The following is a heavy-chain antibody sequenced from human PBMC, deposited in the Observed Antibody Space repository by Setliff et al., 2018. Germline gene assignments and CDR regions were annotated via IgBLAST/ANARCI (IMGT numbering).Heavy chain of an antibody. CDR1: DFSVTTNY. CDR3: ARGQQWELLPPYFDY. CDR2: ISGDSVYI. V-gene: IGHV3-66*03. D-gene: IGHD1-26*01. J-gene: IGHJ4*02. Sequence: SLRLSCAASDFSVTTNYMNWVRQAPGKGLDRVSAISGDSVYIYYADSVKGRFTISRDNSKNTLYLQMDSLRTEDTSIYYCARGQQWELLPPYFDYWGRGTLVTVSS.